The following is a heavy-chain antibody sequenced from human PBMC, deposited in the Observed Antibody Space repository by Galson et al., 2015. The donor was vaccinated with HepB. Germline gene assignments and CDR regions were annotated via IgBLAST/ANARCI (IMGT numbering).Heavy chain of an antibody. CDR2: IYSDGRT. J-gene: IGHJ4*02. Sequence: SLRLSCAASGFTVSSDYMTWVRQTPGKGLEWVSVIYSDGRTNHADSVKDRFTISRDNSQDTLYLQMNSLRTDDTAVYYCARVAVAGIYLDYWGQGTLVTVSS. V-gene: IGHV3-66*02. CDR1: GFTVSSDY. D-gene: IGHD6-19*01. CDR3: ARVAVAGIYLDY.